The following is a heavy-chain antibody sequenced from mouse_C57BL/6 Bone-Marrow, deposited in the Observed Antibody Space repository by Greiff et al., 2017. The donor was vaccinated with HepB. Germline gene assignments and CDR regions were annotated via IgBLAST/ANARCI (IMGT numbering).Heavy chain of an antibody. D-gene: IGHD2-4*01. V-gene: IGHV5-6*01. J-gene: IGHJ3*01. Sequence: EVMLVESGGDLVKPGGSLKLSCAASGFTFSSYGMSWVRQTPDKRLEWVATISSGGSYTYYPDSVKGRITISRDNAKTTLYLQLSSLKSEDTAVYYYARIYYDYLPFAYWGQGTLVTVSA. CDR3: ARIYYDYLPFAY. CDR1: GFTFSSYG. CDR2: ISSGGSYT.